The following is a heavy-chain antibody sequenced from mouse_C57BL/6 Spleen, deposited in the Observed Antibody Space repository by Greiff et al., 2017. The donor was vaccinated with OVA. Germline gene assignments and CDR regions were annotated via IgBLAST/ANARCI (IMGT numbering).Heavy chain of an antibody. J-gene: IGHJ1*03. CDR3: ARNRLPYWYFDV. Sequence: DVMLVESGGGLVKPGGSLKLSCAASGFTFSDYGMHWVRQAPEKGLEWVAYISSGSSTIYYADTVKGRFTISRDNAKNTLFLQMTSLRSEDTAMYYCARNRLPYWYFDVWGTGTTVTVSS. CDR1: GFTFSDYG. CDR2: ISSGSSTI. V-gene: IGHV5-17*01. D-gene: IGHD2-14*01.